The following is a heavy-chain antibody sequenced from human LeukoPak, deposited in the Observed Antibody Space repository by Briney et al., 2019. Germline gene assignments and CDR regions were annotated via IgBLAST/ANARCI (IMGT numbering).Heavy chain of an antibody. J-gene: IGHJ4*02. D-gene: IGHD3-10*01. CDR2: ISYDVGKK. CDR1: GFTFSSYG. Sequence: GSLRLSCAASGFTFSSYGMHWVRQAPGKGLEWVAVISYDVGKKYYADSVKGRFTISRDNSKNTLYLQMNSLRAEDTAVYYCAGGPRSYYNYWGQGTLVTVSS. V-gene: IGHV3-30*03. CDR3: AGGPRSYYNY.